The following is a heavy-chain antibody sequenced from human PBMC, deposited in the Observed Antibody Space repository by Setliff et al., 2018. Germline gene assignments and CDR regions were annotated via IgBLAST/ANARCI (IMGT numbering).Heavy chain of an antibody. CDR2: IHTSGT. Sequence: SETLSLTCTVSGASISSSRDYWGWIRQPPGKGLEWIGNIHTSGTNYNPSLKSRVTISVDTSKNQISLSLSSVTAADTAIYYCASRTTGPGGWFDYWGQGALVTVS. CDR3: ASRTTGPGGWFDY. V-gene: IGHV4-39*01. D-gene: IGHD1-1*01. CDR1: GASISSSRDY. J-gene: IGHJ5*01.